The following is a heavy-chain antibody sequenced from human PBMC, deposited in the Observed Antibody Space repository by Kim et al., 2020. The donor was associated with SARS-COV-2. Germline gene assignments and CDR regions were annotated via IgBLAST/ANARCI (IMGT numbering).Heavy chain of an antibody. J-gene: IGHJ6*02. V-gene: IGHV1-46*03. D-gene: IGHD6-19*01. CDR3: ARYSSGSYYYYGMDV. Sequence: QKFQGRVTMTRDTSTSTVYMELSSLRSEDTAVYYCARYSSGSYYYYGMDVWGQGTTVTVSS.